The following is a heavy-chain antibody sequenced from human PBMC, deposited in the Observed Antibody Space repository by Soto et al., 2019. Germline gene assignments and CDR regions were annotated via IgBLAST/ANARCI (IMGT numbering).Heavy chain of an antibody. J-gene: IGHJ4*02. Sequence: ASVKVSCKVSGYTLTELSMHWVRQAPGKGLEWMGGFDPEDGETIYAQKFQGRVTMTEDTSTDTAYMELSSLRSDDTAVYYCARVDTAMVPSDYWGQGTLVTVPQ. CDR1: GYTLTELS. CDR3: ARVDTAMVPSDY. V-gene: IGHV1-24*01. D-gene: IGHD5-18*01. CDR2: FDPEDGET.